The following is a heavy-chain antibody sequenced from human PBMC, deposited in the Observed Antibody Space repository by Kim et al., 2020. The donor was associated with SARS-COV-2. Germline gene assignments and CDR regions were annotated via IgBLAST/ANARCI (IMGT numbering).Heavy chain of an antibody. V-gene: IGHV4-59*13. Sequence: SETLSLTCTVSGGSISSYYWSWIRQPPGKGLEWIGYIYYSGSTNYNPSLKSRVTISVDTSKNQFSLKLSSVTAADTAVYYCARASVIHLGFDIWGQGTMVTVSS. CDR2: IYYSGST. CDR1: GGSISSYY. CDR3: ARASVIHLGFDI. D-gene: IGHD2-21*02. J-gene: IGHJ3*02.